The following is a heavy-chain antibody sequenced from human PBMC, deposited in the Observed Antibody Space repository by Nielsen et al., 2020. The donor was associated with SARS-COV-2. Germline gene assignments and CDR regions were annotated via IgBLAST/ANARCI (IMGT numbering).Heavy chain of an antibody. J-gene: IGHJ3*02. Sequence: SLKISCAASGITSYNYDMHCVRQPPGKGLEWVSGISWNGRNIGYADSVKGRFTISRDNAENSLYLQMNSLRLEDTAFYYCTKDILRGWNPDIAFDIWGQGTVVTV. CDR3: TKDILRGWNPDIAFDI. D-gene: IGHD1-1*01. CDR2: ISWNGRNI. CDR1: GITSYNYD. V-gene: IGHV3-9*02.